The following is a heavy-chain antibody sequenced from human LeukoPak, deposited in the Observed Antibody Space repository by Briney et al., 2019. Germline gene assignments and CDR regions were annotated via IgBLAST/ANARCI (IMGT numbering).Heavy chain of an antibody. CDR2: IYPGDSDT. V-gene: IGHV5-51*01. D-gene: IGHD3-3*01. J-gene: IGHJ3*02. CDR3: ARSLYDFWSGSPDAFDI. Sequence: GASLKISCKGSGYSFTSYWIGWLRQMPGKGLEWMGIIYPGDSDTRYSPSFQGQVTISADKSISTAYLQWSSLKASDTAMYYCARSLYDFWSGSPDAFDIWGQGTMVSVSS. CDR1: GYSFTSYW.